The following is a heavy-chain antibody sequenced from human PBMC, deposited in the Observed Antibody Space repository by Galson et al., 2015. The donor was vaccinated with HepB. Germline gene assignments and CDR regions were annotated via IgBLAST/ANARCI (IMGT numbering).Heavy chain of an antibody. CDR3: AKEGATVVPAAIGYYFDY. V-gene: IGHV3-74*01. CDR2: INSDGSST. Sequence: SLRLSCAASGFTFSSYWMHWVRQAPGKGLVWVSRINSDGSSTSYADSVKGRFTISRDNAKNTLYLQMNSLRAEDTAVYYCAKEGATVVPAAIGYYFDYWGQGTLVTVSS. D-gene: IGHD2-2*01. J-gene: IGHJ4*02. CDR1: GFTFSSYW.